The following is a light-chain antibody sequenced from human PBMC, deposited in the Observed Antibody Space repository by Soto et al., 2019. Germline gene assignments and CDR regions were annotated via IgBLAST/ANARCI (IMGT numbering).Light chain of an antibody. V-gene: IGKV1-5*01. Sequence: EIQMTQAPSTLSASVGDRVTITCRASQSISTWLAWYQQKPGKAPKLLIYAASTLQSGVPSRFSGSGSGTDFTLTISCLQSEDFATYYCQQYYSYPRTFGQGTKVDIK. CDR1: QSISTW. J-gene: IGKJ1*01. CDR2: AAS. CDR3: QQYYSYPRT.